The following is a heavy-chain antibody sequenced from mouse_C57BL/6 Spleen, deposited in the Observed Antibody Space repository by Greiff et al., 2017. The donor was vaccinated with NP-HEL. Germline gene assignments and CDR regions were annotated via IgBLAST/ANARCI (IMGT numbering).Heavy chain of an antibody. D-gene: IGHD3-2*02. J-gene: IGHJ3*01. V-gene: IGHV1-52*01. CDR3: ARGSGYWFAY. Sequence: QVQLQQPGAELVRPGSSVKLSCKASGYTLTSYWMHWVKQRPIQGLEWIGNIDPSDSETHYNQKFKDKATLTVDKSSSTAYMQLSSLTSEDSAVYYCARGSGYWFAYWGQGTLVTVSA. CDR2: IDPSDSET. CDR1: GYTLTSYW.